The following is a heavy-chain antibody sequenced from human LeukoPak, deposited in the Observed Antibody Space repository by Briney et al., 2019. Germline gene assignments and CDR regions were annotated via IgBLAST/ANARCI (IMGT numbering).Heavy chain of an antibody. D-gene: IGHD6-19*01. J-gene: IGHJ4*02. Sequence: GRSLRLSCAVSGFTFSSYGMHWVRQAPGKGLEWVAFIRYDGSNKYYADSVKGRFTISRDNSKHTLYLQMNSLRAEDTAVYYCAKDGEAVAGHIDYWGQGTLVTVSS. CDR1: GFTFSSYG. V-gene: IGHV3-30*02. CDR2: IRYDGSNK. CDR3: AKDGEAVAGHIDY.